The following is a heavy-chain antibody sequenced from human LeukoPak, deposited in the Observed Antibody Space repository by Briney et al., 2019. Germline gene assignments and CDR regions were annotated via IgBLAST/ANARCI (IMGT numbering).Heavy chain of an antibody. Sequence: SETLSLTCAVYGGSFSGYYWSWIRQPPGKGLEWIGEINHSGSTNYNPSLKSRVTISVDTSKNQFSLKLSSVTAADTAVYYCARGFSRGYCSGGSCYQFDYWGQGTLVTVSS. V-gene: IGHV4-34*01. D-gene: IGHD2-15*01. CDR1: GGSFSGYY. CDR3: ARGFSRGYCSGGSCYQFDY. CDR2: INHSGST. J-gene: IGHJ4*02.